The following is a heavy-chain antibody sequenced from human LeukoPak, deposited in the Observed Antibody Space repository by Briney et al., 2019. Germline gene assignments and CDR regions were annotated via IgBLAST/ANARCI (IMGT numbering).Heavy chain of an antibody. D-gene: IGHD3-9*01. CDR2: ISAYNGNT. J-gene: IGHJ3*02. V-gene: IGHV1-18*01. CDR1: GYTFTSYG. Sequence: ASVEVSCKASGYTFTSYGISWVRQAPGQGLEWMGWISAYNGNTNYAQKLQGRVTMTTDTSTSTAYMELRSLRSDDTAVYYCARARGFDWLDAFDIWGQGTMVTVSS. CDR3: ARARGFDWLDAFDI.